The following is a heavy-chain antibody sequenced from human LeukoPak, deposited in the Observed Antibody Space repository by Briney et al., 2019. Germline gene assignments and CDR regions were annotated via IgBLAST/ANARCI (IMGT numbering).Heavy chain of an antibody. CDR3: AKDLGVVTRVDY. CDR1: GFTFSSYA. V-gene: IGHV3-23*01. Sequence: GGSLRLSCAASGFTFSSYAMSWVRQAPGKGLEWVSSISGRSGSTYYADSVKGRFTISRDNSKSTLYLQMNSLRAEDTAVYYCAKDLGVVTRVDYWGQGTLVTVSS. D-gene: IGHD2-21*02. J-gene: IGHJ4*02. CDR2: ISGRSGST.